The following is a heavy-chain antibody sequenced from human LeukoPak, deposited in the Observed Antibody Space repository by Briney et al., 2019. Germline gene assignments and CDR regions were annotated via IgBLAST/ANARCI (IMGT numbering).Heavy chain of an antibody. V-gene: IGHV3-7*03. D-gene: IGHD3-10*01. CDR3: ARDVPFGGV. Sequence: GGSLRLSCAASGFTFSNYWMSWVRQAPGKGLEWVANIKQDGSEKNYVGSVKGRFTIFRDDAKKSLYLRMNSLRAEDTAVYYCARDVPFGGVWGQGTTVTVSS. CDR1: GFTFSNYW. J-gene: IGHJ6*02. CDR2: IKQDGSEK.